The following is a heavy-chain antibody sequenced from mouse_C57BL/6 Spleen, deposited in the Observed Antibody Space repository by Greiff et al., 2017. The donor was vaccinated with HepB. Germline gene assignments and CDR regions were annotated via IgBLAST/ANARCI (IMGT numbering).Heavy chain of an antibody. CDR3: SRTNYYGSSYWYFDV. V-gene: IGHV1-80*01. D-gene: IGHD1-1*01. CDR2: IYPGDGDT. Sequence: VQLQESGAELVKPGASVKISCKASGYAFSSYWMNWVKQRPGKGLEWIGQIYPGDGDTNYNGKFKGKATLTAYKSSSTAYMQLSSLTSEDSAVYFCSRTNYYGSSYWYFDVWGTGTTVTVSS. CDR1: GYAFSSYW. J-gene: IGHJ1*03.